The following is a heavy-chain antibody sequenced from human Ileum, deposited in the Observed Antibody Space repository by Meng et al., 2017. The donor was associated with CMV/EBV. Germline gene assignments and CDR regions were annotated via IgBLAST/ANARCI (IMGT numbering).Heavy chain of an antibody. J-gene: IGHJ4*02. Sequence: GESLKISCAASGFTFSSYAMSWGRQAPGKGLEWVSAISGSGGSTYYADSVKGRFTISRDNSKNTLYLQMNSLRAEDTAVYYCAKWNAGYSSSWYDEAAIGDYWGQGTLVTVSS. CDR3: AKWNAGYSSSWYDEAAIGDY. CDR1: GFTFSSYA. V-gene: IGHV3-23*01. D-gene: IGHD6-13*01. CDR2: ISGSGGST.